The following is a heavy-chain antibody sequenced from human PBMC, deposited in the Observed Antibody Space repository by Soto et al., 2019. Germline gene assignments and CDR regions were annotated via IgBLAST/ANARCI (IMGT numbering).Heavy chain of an antibody. Sequence: QVQLVQSGAEVKKPGASVKVSCKASGYTFTSYYMHWVRQAPGQGLEWMGIINPSGGSTSYAQKFQGRVTMTRDTSTSTGYMELSSLRSEDTAVYYCARLTGTAYYYYGMDVWGQGTTVTVSS. V-gene: IGHV1-46*01. CDR3: ARLTGTAYYYYGMDV. J-gene: IGHJ6*02. CDR2: INPSGGST. D-gene: IGHD1-7*01. CDR1: GYTFTSYY.